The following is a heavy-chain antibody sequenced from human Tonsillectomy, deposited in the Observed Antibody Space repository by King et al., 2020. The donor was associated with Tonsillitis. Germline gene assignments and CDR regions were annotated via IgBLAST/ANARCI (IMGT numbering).Heavy chain of an antibody. CDR1: GGTFSDYA. CDR3: AREASPQSGYDSPTFDA. V-gene: IGHV1-69*01. J-gene: IGHJ4*02. CDR2: IIPMFGTT. D-gene: IGHD5-12*01. Sequence: VQLVESGAEVRKPGSSVKVSCKASGGTFSDYAISWVRQAPGQGLEWMGGIIPMFGTTKYTQKFQGRVTITADESTSTTYMELSSLRSEDTAVYYCAREASPQSGYDSPTFDAWGQGTLVTVSS.